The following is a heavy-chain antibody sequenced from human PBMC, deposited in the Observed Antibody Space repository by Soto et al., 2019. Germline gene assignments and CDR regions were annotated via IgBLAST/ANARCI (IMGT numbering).Heavy chain of an antibody. V-gene: IGHV4-34*01. J-gene: IGHJ5*02. Sequence: SETLSLTCAVYGGSFSGYCWSWIRQPPGKGLEWIGEINHSGSTNYNPSLKSRVTISVDTSKNQFSLKLSSVTAADTAVYYCASPRVGSAANNWFDPWGQGTLVTVSS. CDR1: GGSFSGYC. CDR2: INHSGST. CDR3: ASPRVGSAANNWFDP. D-gene: IGHD2-2*01.